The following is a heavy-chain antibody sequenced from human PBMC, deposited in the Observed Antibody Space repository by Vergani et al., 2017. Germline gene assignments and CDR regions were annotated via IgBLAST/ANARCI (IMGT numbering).Heavy chain of an antibody. D-gene: IGHD3-22*01. V-gene: IGHV4-38-2*01. CDR2: FSHSGDT. J-gene: IGHJ5*02. Sequence: QVNLQESGPGLVKPSETLSLTCAVSGDSISSGNNWGWIRQPPGKGLEWISSFSHSGDTYFNPSLKGRVSISMDTSKNYFCLTLSSVTAADPAMYYCARRSSSYYFDIWGQGVLITVSA. CDR1: GDSISSGNN. CDR3: ARRSSSYYFDI.